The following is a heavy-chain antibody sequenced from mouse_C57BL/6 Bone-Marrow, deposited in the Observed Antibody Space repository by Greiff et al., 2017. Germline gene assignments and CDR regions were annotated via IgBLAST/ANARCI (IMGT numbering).Heavy chain of an antibody. Sequence: QVQLKQSGAELARPGASVKMSCKASGYTFTSYTMHWVKQRPGQGLEWIGYINPSSGYTKYNQKFKDKATLTADKSSSTAYMQLSSLTSEDSAVYYCARDGYYFYYAVDFWGQGTSVTVSS. D-gene: IGHD2-3*01. V-gene: IGHV1-4*01. CDR3: ARDGYYFYYAVDF. CDR1: GYTFTSYT. CDR2: INPSSGYT. J-gene: IGHJ4*01.